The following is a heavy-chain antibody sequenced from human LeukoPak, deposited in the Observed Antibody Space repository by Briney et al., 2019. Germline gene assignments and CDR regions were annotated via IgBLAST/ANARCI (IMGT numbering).Heavy chain of an antibody. Sequence: GGSLRLSCAASGFTFSRFWMSWVRQAPGKGLEWVANIKQDGSEKYYVDSVKGRFTISRDNAKNSLYLQMNSLRAEDTAVYYCARWVPGYCSGGSCYVGYWGQGTLVTVSS. CDR1: GFTFSRFW. D-gene: IGHD2-15*01. J-gene: IGHJ4*02. CDR2: IKQDGSEK. CDR3: ARWVPGYCSGGSCYVGY. V-gene: IGHV3-7*02.